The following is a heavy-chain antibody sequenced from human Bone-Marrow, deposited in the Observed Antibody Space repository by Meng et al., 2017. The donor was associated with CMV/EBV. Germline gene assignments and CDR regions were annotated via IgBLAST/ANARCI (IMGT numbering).Heavy chain of an antibody. CDR1: GFTFSTYG. V-gene: IGHV3-30*02. J-gene: IGHJ5*02. CDR3: AKDTSPYCSGGTCYPGWFDP. D-gene: IGHD2-15*01. CDR2: IRYDGSDK. Sequence: RGSLRLSCAASGFTFSTYGMHWVRQAPGKGLEWVSFIRYDGSDKYYADSVKGRFTISRDNSKNTLYLQMNSLRAEDTAFYYCAKDTSPYCSGGTCYPGWFDPWGQGTLVTVSS.